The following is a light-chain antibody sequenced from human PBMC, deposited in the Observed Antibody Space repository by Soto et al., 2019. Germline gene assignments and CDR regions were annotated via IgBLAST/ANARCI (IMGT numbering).Light chain of an antibody. Sequence: EIVMTQSPGTLSVSPGERVTLSCRASQSVNTKLAWYQQKVGQAPRLLIYGASTRATGISARFIGSGSGTKFTLTNSSLQSEDFAVYYCQQYNNWPPITFGQGTRLDIK. CDR3: QQYNNWPPIT. J-gene: IGKJ5*01. CDR1: QSVNTK. CDR2: GAS. V-gene: IGKV3-15*01.